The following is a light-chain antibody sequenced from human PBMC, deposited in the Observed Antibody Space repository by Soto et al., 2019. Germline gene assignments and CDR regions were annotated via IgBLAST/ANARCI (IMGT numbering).Light chain of an antibody. J-gene: IGKJ4*01. CDR2: GAS. CDR3: QQYGSSPLT. CDR1: QTVYNGF. Sequence: ENVLTQSPGTLSLSPGERATLSCRASQTVYNGFLAWYQQKPGQAPRLLIYGASSRATGIPDRFSGSGSGTDFTLTISSLEPEDFAVYYCQQYGSSPLTFGGGTKVDIK. V-gene: IGKV3-20*01.